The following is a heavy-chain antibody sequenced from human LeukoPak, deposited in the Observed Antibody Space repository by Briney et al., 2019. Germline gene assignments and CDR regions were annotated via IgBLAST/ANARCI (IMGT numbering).Heavy chain of an antibody. CDR3: ARYVDTTTLT. CDR2: ISSSSSTI. J-gene: IGHJ4*02. Sequence: GGSQRLSCAASGFTFSSYTMNWVRQAPGKGLEWVSYISSSSSTIYYADSVKGRFTISRDNAKNSLYLQMNSLRDEDTAVYYCARYVDTTTLTWGQGTLVTVSS. V-gene: IGHV3-48*02. D-gene: IGHD5-18*01. CDR1: GFTFSSYT.